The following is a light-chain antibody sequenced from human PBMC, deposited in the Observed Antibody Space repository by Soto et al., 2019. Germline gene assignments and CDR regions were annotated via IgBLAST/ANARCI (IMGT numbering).Light chain of an antibody. V-gene: IGLV2-11*01. J-gene: IGLJ1*01. CDR3: ASYAGNGRCV. CDR1: SSDVGGYDY. CDR2: EVN. Sequence: QSALTQPRSVSGSPGQSVTISCTGTSSDVGGYDYVLSYQQYPGKSPKLIIFEVNKRPSGVPDRFSGSKFADTTSLTVSGLQAEGEAVYYCASYAGNGRCVFGTETKGPVL.